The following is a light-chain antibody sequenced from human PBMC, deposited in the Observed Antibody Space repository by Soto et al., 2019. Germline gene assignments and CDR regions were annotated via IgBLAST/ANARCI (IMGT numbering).Light chain of an antibody. CDR1: QSVSSY. CDR3: QQRSNWPLLT. J-gene: IGKJ4*01. Sequence: EIVLTQSPATLSLSPGERAXXXXXXSQSVSSYLAWYQQKPGQAPRLLIYDXSNRATGIPARFSGSGSGTDFTLTISSLEPEDFAVYYCQQRSNWPLLTFGGGTKVDI. V-gene: IGKV3-11*01. CDR2: DXS.